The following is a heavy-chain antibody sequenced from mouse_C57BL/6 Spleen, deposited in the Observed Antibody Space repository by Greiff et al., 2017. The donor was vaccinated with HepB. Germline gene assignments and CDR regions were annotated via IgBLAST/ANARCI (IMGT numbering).Heavy chain of an antibody. V-gene: IGHV5-12*01. J-gene: IGHJ1*03. D-gene: IGHD2-4*01. Sequence: EVKLMESGGGLVQPGGSLKLSCAASGFTFSDYYMYWVRQTPEKRLEWVAYISNGGGSTYYPDTVKGRFTISRDNAKNTLYLQMSRLKSEDTAMYYCARQDDYDGGYFDVWGTGTTVTVSS. CDR1: GFTFSDYY. CDR2: ISNGGGST. CDR3: ARQDDYDGGYFDV.